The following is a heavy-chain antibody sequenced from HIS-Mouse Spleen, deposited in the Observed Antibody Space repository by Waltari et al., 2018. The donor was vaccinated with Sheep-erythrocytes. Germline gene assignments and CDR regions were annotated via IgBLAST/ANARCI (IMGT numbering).Heavy chain of an antibody. CDR3: ARLFYVDIVATTLFDY. V-gene: IGHV5-51*01. CDR1: GYSFTSYW. J-gene: IGHJ4*02. CDR2: TYPGDTDT. D-gene: IGHD5-12*01. Sequence: EVQLVQSGAEVKKPGESLKISCKGSGYSFTSYWIGWVRQMPGKGLEWGGVTYPGDTDTRYSPSFQGQVPTSADKSISTAYLQWSSLKASDTAMYYCARLFYVDIVATTLFDYWGQGTLVTVSS.